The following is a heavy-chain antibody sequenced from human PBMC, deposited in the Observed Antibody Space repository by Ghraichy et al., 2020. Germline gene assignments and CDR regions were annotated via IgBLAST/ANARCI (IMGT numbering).Heavy chain of an antibody. Sequence: SETLSLTCTVSGGSISSSSYYWGWIRQPPGKGLEWIGSIYYSGSTYYNPSLKSRVTISVDTSKNQFSLKLSSVTAADTAVYYCARTGFFGDSQYFQHWGQGTLVTVSS. CDR1: GGSISSSSYY. CDR3: ARTGFFGDSQYFQH. D-gene: IGHD4-17*01. V-gene: IGHV4-39*01. J-gene: IGHJ1*01. CDR2: IYYSGST.